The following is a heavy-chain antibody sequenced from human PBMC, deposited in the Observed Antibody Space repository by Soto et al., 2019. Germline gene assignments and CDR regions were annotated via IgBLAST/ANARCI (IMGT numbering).Heavy chain of an antibody. V-gene: IGHV4-4*02. CDR2: IYRTGST. Sequence: SENLSLTCAVSGGSFTSNNWWTGVRQPPGQGLEWIGEIYRTGSTNYNPSLKSRVTTSLDKSENQFSLKVTSLTAADTAAYYCASRDPGTSVDYWGQGTLVTVSS. CDR3: ASRDPGTSVDY. CDR1: GGSFTSNNW. D-gene: IGHD1-7*01. J-gene: IGHJ4*02.